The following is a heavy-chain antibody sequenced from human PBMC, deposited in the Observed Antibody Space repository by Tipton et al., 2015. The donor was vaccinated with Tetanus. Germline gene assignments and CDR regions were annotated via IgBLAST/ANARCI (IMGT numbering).Heavy chain of an antibody. CDR1: GDYLSDYY. CDR3: ARSISAGSVWPYEH. V-gene: IGHV4-34*01. Sequence: GLVKPSEALSLTRGVFGDYLSDYYWTWVRQPPGKGLEWIGEIHRGGSTNYNPSLKSRVSMSVDTAKNRFSLTLTSVTAADMAVYYCARSISAGSVWPYEHWGQGTLVTVSS. CDR2: IHRGGST. D-gene: IGHD6-13*01. J-gene: IGHJ4*02.